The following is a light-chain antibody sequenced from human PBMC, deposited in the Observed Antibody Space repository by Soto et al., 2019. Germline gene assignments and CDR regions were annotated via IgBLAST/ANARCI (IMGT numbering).Light chain of an antibody. CDR3: SAFATSRAYV. CDR1: SSDVGAYNY. CDR2: EVS. V-gene: IGLV2-14*01. Sequence: QSALTQPASVSGSPGQSVTISCTGTSSDVGAYNYVSWYQQQSGKAPKLLIHEVSNRPAGVSNRFSGSKSGNTASLTISGLQAEDEADYYCSAFATSRAYVFGIGTKVT. J-gene: IGLJ1*01.